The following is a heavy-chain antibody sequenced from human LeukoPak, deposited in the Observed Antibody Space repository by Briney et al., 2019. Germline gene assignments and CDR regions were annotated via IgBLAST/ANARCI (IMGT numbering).Heavy chain of an antibody. CDR2: IDHTGST. Sequence: SETLSLTSSVSGDSISIYYWNWIRQPPGKGLEWIGYIDHTGSTNYNPSLNSRATISRDTSTNHFSLKLSSVTAADTAVYFCARGRVSSSSWQSVYYYYLYMDVWGKGSTVTVSS. D-gene: IGHD6-13*01. V-gene: IGHV4-59*01. J-gene: IGHJ6*03. CDR3: ARGRVSSSSWQSVYYYYLYMDV. CDR1: GDSISIYY.